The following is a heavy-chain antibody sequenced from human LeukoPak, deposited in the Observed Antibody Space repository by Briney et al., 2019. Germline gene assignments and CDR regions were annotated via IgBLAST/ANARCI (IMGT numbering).Heavy chain of an antibody. D-gene: IGHD1-26*01. V-gene: IGHV3-66*02. Sequence: PGGSLRLSCVASGFTLNTNYISWVRQAPGKGLEWVSVLYSGGDTYYADSVKGRFTISRDISRHTLYLQMNSLRDEDTAVYYCAMSGSYYSAAYWGQGTLVTVSS. CDR1: GFTLNTNY. CDR2: LYSGGDT. J-gene: IGHJ4*02. CDR3: AMSGSYYSAAY.